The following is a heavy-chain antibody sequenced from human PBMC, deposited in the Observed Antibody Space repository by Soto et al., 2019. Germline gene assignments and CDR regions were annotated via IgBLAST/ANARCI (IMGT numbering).Heavy chain of an antibody. Sequence: HPGGSLRLSCAASGFTFSSYAMSWVRQAPGKGLEWVSAISGSGGSTYYADSVKGRFTISRDNSKNTLYLQMNSLRAEDTAVYYCARDDLAAGFCYDTDRYGMYVSARPSTVTV. D-gene: IGHD6-13*01. CDR1: GFTFSSYA. CDR2: ISGSGGST. CDR3: ARDDLAAGFCYDTDRYGMYV. J-gene: IGHJ6*02. V-gene: IGHV3-23*01.